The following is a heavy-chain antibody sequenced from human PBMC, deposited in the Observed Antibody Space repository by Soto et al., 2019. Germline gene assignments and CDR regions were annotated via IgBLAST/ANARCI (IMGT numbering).Heavy chain of an antibody. Sequence: ASVKVSCKASGYTFTGYYMHWVRQAPGQGLEWMGWINPNSGGTNYAQKFQGWVTMTRGTSISTAYMELSRLRSDDTAVYYCARGGSNHPIFYGSGAYDAFDIWGQGTMVTVSS. CDR1: GYTFTGYY. J-gene: IGHJ3*02. CDR3: ARGGSNHPIFYGSGAYDAFDI. D-gene: IGHD3-10*01. CDR2: INPNSGGT. V-gene: IGHV1-2*04.